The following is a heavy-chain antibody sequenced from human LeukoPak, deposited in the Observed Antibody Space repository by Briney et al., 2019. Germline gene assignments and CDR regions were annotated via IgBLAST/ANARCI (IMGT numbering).Heavy chain of an antibody. J-gene: IGHJ4*02. Sequence: SVKGRFTITRDNAKNSLYLQMDSLRAEDSAVYCCARVRSGSLDYWGQGTLVTVSS. CDR3: ARVRSGSLDY. D-gene: IGHD1-26*01. V-gene: IGHV3-21*01.